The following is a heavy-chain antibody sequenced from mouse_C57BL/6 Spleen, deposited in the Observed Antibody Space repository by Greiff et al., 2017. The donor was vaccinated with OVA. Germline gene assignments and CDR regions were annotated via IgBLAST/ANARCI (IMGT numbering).Heavy chain of an antibody. Sequence: QVQLQQSGAELVKPGASVKISCKASGYAFSSYWMNWVKQRPGKGLEWIGQIYPGDGDTNYNGKFKGKAILTADKSSSTAYMELRSLTSEDSAVYYCTSYYGSSWGYFDVWGTGTTVTVSS. CDR2: IYPGDGDT. D-gene: IGHD1-1*01. CDR3: TSYYGSSWGYFDV. CDR1: GYAFSSYW. V-gene: IGHV1-80*01. J-gene: IGHJ1*03.